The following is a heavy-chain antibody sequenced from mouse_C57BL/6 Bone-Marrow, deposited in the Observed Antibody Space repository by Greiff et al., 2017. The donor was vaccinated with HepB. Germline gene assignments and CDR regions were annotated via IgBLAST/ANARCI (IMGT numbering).Heavy chain of an antibody. J-gene: IGHJ4*01. CDR1: GFTFSSYA. CDR3: ARWGFYDGRGYAMDY. V-gene: IGHV5-4*03. D-gene: IGHD2-3*01. Sequence: EVMLVESGGGLVKPGGSLKLSCAASGFTFSSYAMSWVRQTPEKRLEWVATISDGGSYTYYPDNVKGRFTISRDNAKNNLYLQMSHLKSEDTAMYYCARWGFYDGRGYAMDYWGQGTSVTVSS. CDR2: ISDGGSYT.